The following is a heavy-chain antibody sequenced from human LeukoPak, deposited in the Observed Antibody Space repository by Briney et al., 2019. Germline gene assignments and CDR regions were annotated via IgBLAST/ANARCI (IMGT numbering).Heavy chain of an antibody. J-gene: IGHJ3*02. D-gene: IGHD2-2*02. V-gene: IGHV1-46*01. CDR2: INPSGGST. Sequence: GASVKVSCKASGYTFTSYYMHWVRQAPGQGLEWMGIINPSGGSTSYAQKFQGRVTMTRDMSTSTGYMELSSLRSEDTAVYYCARVGYCSSTSCYRDLAFDIWGQGTMVTVSS. CDR1: GYTFTSYY. CDR3: ARVGYCSSTSCYRDLAFDI.